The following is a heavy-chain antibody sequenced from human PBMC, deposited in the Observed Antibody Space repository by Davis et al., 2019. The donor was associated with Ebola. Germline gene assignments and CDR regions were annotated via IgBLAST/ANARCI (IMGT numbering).Heavy chain of an antibody. CDR1: GYSISSGYY. CDR3: ARVSYGYLGWFDP. D-gene: IGHD5-18*01. V-gene: IGHV4-38-2*02. CDR2: IYHSGST. Sequence: MPSETLSLTCTVSGYSISSGYYWGWIRQPPGKGLEWIGSIYHSGSTYYNPSLKSRVTISVDTSKNQFSLKPSSVTAAETAVYYGARVSYGYLGWFDPWGQGTLVTVSS. J-gene: IGHJ5*02.